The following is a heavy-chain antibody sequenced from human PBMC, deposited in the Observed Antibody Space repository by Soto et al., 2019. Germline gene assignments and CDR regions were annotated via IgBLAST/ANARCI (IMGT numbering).Heavy chain of an antibody. CDR3: ARSTNDYGARH. V-gene: IGHV1-8*01. CDR1: GYTFTSYD. CDR2: GNPNSGNT. D-gene: IGHD4-17*01. Sequence: QVQLVQSGAEVKKPGASVKVSCKASGYTFTSYDINWVRQATGQGLEWMGWGNPNSGNTGYAQKFPGRVTMTRNTSISTAYMALRSLRSEDTAVYYCARSTNDYGARHWCQGALVTVSS. J-gene: IGHJ4*02.